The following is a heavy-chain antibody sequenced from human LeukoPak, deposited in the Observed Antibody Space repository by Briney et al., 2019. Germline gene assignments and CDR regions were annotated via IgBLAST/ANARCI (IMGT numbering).Heavy chain of an antibody. V-gene: IGHV3-21*01. CDR1: GFTFSSYS. CDR2: ISSSSSYI. CDR3: ARDRGGYSSSSDAFDI. Sequence: PGGSLRLSCAASGFTFSSYSMNWVRQAPGKGLEWVSSISSSSSYIYYADSVKGRFTISRDNAKNSLYLQMNSLRAEDTAVYYCARDRGGYSSSSDAFDIWGQGTMVTVSS. D-gene: IGHD6-13*01. J-gene: IGHJ3*02.